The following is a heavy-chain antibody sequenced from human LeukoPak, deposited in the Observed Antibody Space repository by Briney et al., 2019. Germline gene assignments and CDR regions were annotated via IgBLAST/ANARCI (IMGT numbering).Heavy chain of an antibody. CDR1: GGSISTHY. CDR2: ISYSGYT. V-gene: IGHV4-59*11. Sequence: SETLSLTCTVSGGSISTHYWNWIRQPPGRGLEWIAYISYSGYTNYNPSLKSRVIISLDTSKNQFSLKLSSVTAADTAVYYCARDGAAAGRGDYFDYWGQGTLVTVSS. J-gene: IGHJ4*02. D-gene: IGHD6-13*01. CDR3: ARDGAAAGRGDYFDY.